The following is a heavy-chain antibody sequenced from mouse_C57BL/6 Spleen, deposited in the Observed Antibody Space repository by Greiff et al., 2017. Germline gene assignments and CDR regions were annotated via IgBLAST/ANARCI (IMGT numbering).Heavy chain of an antibody. Sequence: VQLQQSGPELVKPGASVKIPCKASGYTFTDYNMDWVKQSHGKSLEWIGDINPNNGGTIYNQKFRGKATLTVDKSSSTAYMELRSLTSEDTAVYYCARRGLITTEEDVDYWGQGTTLTVSS. D-gene: IGHD1-1*01. CDR3: ARRGLITTEEDVDY. CDR1: GYTFTDYN. V-gene: IGHV1-18*01. J-gene: IGHJ2*01. CDR2: INPNNGGT.